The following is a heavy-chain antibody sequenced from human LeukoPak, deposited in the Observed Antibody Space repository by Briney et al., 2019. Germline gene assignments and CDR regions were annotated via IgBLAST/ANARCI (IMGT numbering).Heavy chain of an antibody. V-gene: IGHV3-7*01. CDR3: ARDRPNVEMATLDY. Sequence: GGSLRLSCAASGFTFSSYWMSWVRQAPGKGLEWVANIKQDGSEKYYVDSVKGRFTISRDNAKSSLYLQMNSLRAEDTAVYYCARDRPNVEMATLDYWGQGTLVTVSS. D-gene: IGHD5-24*01. J-gene: IGHJ4*02. CDR1: GFTFSSYW. CDR2: IKQDGSEK.